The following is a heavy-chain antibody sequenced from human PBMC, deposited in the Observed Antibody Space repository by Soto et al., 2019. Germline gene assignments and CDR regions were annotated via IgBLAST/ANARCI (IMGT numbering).Heavy chain of an antibody. Sequence: PSETLSLTCAVYGGSFSGYYWSWIRQPPGKGLEWIGEINHSGSTNYNPSLKSRVTISVDTSKNQFSLKLSSVTAADTAVYYCARGNYCSSTSCSEAWGQGTLVTVSS. V-gene: IGHV4-34*01. J-gene: IGHJ4*02. D-gene: IGHD2-2*01. CDR1: GGSFSGYY. CDR3: ARGNYCSSTSCSEA. CDR2: INHSGST.